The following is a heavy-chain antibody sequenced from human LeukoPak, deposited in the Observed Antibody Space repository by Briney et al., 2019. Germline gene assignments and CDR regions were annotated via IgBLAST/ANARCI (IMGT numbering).Heavy chain of an antibody. J-gene: IGHJ4*02. CDR3: ANSANYGGNSGYFDY. Sequence: SETLSLTCAVYGGSFSGYYWSWIRQPPGKGLEWIGEINHSGSTNYNPSLKSRVTISVDTSKNQFSLKLSSVTAADTAVYYCANSANYGGNSGYFDYWGQGTLVTVSS. V-gene: IGHV4-34*01. D-gene: IGHD4-23*01. CDR1: GGSFSGYY. CDR2: INHSGST.